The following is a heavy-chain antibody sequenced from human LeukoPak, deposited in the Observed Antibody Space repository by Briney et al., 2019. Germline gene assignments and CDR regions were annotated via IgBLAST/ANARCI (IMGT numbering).Heavy chain of an antibody. D-gene: IGHD4-17*01. CDR2: ISGSGGST. V-gene: IGHV3-23*01. Sequence: GRSLRLSCAASGFTFSRYGMSWVRQAPGKGLEWVSAISGSGGSTYYADSVKGRFTISRDNSKNTLYLQMNSLRAEDTAVYYCAFHDYGDYLPRGPNDYWGQGTLVTVSS. J-gene: IGHJ4*02. CDR3: AFHDYGDYLPRGPNDY. CDR1: GFTFSRYG.